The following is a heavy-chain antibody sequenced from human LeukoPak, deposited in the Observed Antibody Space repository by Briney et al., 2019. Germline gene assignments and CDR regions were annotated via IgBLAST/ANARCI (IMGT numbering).Heavy chain of an antibody. CDR3: ARTYYDFWSGSGVGYYYMDV. Sequence: ASVKVSCKTSGYTFTSYYIHWVRQAPGQGLEWMGIINPSGGRTSYAQMFQGRVTMTRDMSTSTLYMELSSLRSEDTAVYYCARTYYDFWSGSGVGYYYMDVWGKGTTVTVSS. V-gene: IGHV1-46*01. CDR1: GYTFTSYY. J-gene: IGHJ6*03. CDR2: INPSGGRT. D-gene: IGHD3-3*01.